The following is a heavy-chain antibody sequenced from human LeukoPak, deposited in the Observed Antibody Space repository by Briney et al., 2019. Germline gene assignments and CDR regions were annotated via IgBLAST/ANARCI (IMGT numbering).Heavy chain of an antibody. V-gene: IGHV3-7*03. Sequence: GGSLRLSCAASGFTFSSYWMSWVRQAPGKGLEWVANIKYDGSEKYYVDSVKGRFTVSRDNSKNTLYLHMNSLRGDDTAVYYCAKAARLGPSHFDYWGRGTLVTVSS. CDR3: AKAARLGPSHFDY. D-gene: IGHD6-25*01. J-gene: IGHJ4*02. CDR1: GFTFSSYW. CDR2: IKYDGSEK.